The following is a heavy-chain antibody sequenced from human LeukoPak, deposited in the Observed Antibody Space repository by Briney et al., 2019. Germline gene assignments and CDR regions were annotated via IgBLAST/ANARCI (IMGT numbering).Heavy chain of an antibody. D-gene: IGHD5-18*01. CDR2: INPNSGGP. J-gene: IGHJ4*02. Sequence: GASVKVSCKASGYTFTGYYMHWVRQAPGQGLEWMGWINPNSGGPNYAQKFQGRVTMTRDTSISTAYMELSRLRSDDTAVYYCARGRKYSYVPDYWGQGTLVTVSS. CDR3: ARGRKYSYVPDY. CDR1: GYTFTGYY. V-gene: IGHV1-2*02.